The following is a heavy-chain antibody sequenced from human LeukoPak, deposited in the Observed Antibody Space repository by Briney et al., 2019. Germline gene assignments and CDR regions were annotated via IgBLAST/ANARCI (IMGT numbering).Heavy chain of an antibody. Sequence: GVSVTLSCAASGFTFSSYCMTCLRHAPGEALEWVTNIKQDGSEKYYVDSVKGRFTISRDNAKNSLYLQMNSLRAEDTAVYYCARDTGGGYSCYECWGQGALVTVSS. CDR2: IKQDGSEK. V-gene: IGHV3-7*01. CDR3: ARDTGGGYSCYEC. J-gene: IGHJ4*02. CDR1: GFTFSSYC. D-gene: IGHD2-2*01.